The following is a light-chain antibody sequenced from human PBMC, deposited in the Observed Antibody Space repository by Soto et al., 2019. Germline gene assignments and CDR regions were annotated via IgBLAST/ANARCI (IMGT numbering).Light chain of an antibody. CDR3: CSYVGSYTSYV. CDR1: SSDVGGYNF. CDR2: DVT. J-gene: IGLJ1*01. V-gene: IGLV2-11*01. Sequence: QSALTQPRSVSGSPGQSVTISCTGTSSDVGGYNFVSWYQQHPGKAPKFMIYDVTKRPSGVPDRFSGSKSGNTASLTISGLQAEVEADYYCCSYVGSYTSYVFGTGTKLTVL.